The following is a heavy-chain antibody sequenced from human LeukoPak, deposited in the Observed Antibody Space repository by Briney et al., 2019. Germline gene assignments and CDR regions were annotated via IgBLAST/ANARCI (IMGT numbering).Heavy chain of an antibody. Sequence: GGSLRLSCAASGFTFSSYVMHWVRQAPGKGLEWVAFIRYDGSNKYYSDSVKGRFTISRDNSKNTLYLQMNSLRPGDTAVYYCARDLGQYYDTSDNWFDPWGQGTLVTVSS. CDR3: ARDLGQYYDTSDNWFDP. J-gene: IGHJ5*02. D-gene: IGHD3-22*01. CDR2: IRYDGSNK. V-gene: IGHV3-30*02. CDR1: GFTFSSYV.